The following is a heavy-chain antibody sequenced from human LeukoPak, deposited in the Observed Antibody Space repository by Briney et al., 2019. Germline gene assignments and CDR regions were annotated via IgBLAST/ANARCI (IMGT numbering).Heavy chain of an antibody. CDR2: IKQDGREK. J-gene: IGHJ4*02. CDR3: ARGDGGAVRRLDS. D-gene: IGHD6-6*01. Sequence: GGSLRLSCAASGFTFSNAWMSWVRQAPGKGLEWVANIKQDGREKYYVDSVKGRFTISRDSAKNSLYLQMNSLRVEDTAVYYCARGDGGAVRRLDSWGQGTLVTVSS. V-gene: IGHV3-7*05. CDR1: GFTFSNAW.